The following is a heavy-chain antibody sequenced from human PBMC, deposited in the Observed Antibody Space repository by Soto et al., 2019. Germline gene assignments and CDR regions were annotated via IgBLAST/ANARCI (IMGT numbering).Heavy chain of an antibody. Sequence: PGGSLRLSCAASGFTFSSYAMHWVRQAPGKGLEWVAVISYDGSNKYYADSVKGRFTISRDNSKNTLYLQMNSLRAEDTAVYYCARGRRPYCTGGSCFAVNWFAPWGQGTLVPVSS. J-gene: IGHJ5*02. CDR3: ARGRRPYCTGGSCFAVNWFAP. CDR2: ISYDGSNK. D-gene: IGHD2-15*01. V-gene: IGHV3-30-3*01. CDR1: GFTFSSYA.